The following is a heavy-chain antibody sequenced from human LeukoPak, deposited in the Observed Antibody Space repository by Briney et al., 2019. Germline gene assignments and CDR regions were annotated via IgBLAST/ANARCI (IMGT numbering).Heavy chain of an antibody. Sequence: GGSLRLSCAASGFTVSTNYMSWVRQAPGKGLEWVSVIYSGGSTYYADSVKGRFTISRDNSKNTLYLQMNSLRAEDTAVYYCARDRSVAAAGAFDIWGQGTMVTVSS. V-gene: IGHV3-66*01. CDR3: ARDRSVAAAGAFDI. D-gene: IGHD6-13*01. CDR1: GFTVSTNY. CDR2: IYSGGST. J-gene: IGHJ3*02.